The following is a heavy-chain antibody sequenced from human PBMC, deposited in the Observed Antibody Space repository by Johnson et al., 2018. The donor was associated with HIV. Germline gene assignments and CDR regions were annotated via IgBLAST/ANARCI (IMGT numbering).Heavy chain of an antibody. V-gene: IGHV3-30*03. D-gene: IGHD2-2*03. CDR1: GFTFSSYG. CDR3: ARRFLDSSSFDM. Sequence: QVQLVESGGGVVQPGRSLRLSCAASGFTFSSYGMHWVRQSPGKGLEWVAVISYDGSNKYYADSVKGRFTISRDNSKNTLFLQMNSLIPDDRAVYFCARRFLDSSSFDMWGQGTMVTVSS. J-gene: IGHJ3*02. CDR2: ISYDGSNK.